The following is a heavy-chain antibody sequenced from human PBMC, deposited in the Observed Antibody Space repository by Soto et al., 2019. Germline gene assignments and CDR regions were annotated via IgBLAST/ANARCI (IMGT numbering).Heavy chain of an antibody. Sequence: LETLSLTCAVYGGSFSCYYWSWIRQPPGKGLEWIGEINHSGSTNYNPSLKSRVTISVDTSKNQFSLKLSSVTAADTAVYYCASLMVRGGYYYYYYMDVWGKGTTVTVSS. D-gene: IGHD3-10*01. CDR1: GGSFSCYY. CDR2: INHSGST. V-gene: IGHV4-34*01. J-gene: IGHJ6*03. CDR3: ASLMVRGGYYYYYYMDV.